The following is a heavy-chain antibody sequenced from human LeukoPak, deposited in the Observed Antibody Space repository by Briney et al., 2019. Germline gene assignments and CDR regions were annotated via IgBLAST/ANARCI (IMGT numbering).Heavy chain of an antibody. D-gene: IGHD6-13*01. CDR1: GFTFSSYA. CDR3: AKSGIAAAGPFDY. Sequence: SGGSLRLSCAASGFTFSSYAMSWVRQAPGKGLEWVSAISGSGGSTYYADSVKGRFTISRDNSKNTLYLQMNSLGAEDTAVYYCAKSGIAAAGPFDYWGQGTLVTVSS. CDR2: ISGSGGST. J-gene: IGHJ4*02. V-gene: IGHV3-23*01.